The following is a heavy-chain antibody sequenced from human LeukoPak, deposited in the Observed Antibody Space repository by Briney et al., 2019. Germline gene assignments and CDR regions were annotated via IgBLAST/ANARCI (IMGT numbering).Heavy chain of an antibody. CDR3: ARDLPSTSNWELDY. V-gene: IGHV1-2*06. Sequence: GASVKVSCKASGYTFTDYFIHWVRQAPGQGLEWMGRINPNSGGTDDAQNFQGRVTMTRDTSISTAYMELSGLRSDDTAVYYCARDLPSTSNWELDYWGQGTLVTVSS. J-gene: IGHJ4*02. CDR1: GYTFTDYF. CDR2: INPNSGGT. D-gene: IGHD7-27*01.